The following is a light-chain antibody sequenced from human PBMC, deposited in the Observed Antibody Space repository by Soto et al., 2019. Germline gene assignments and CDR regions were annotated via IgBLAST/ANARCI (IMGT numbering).Light chain of an antibody. J-gene: IGKJ5*01. CDR2: GAS. CDR3: QQTYSPPSIT. V-gene: IGKV1-39*01. Sequence: DIQMTQSPSSLSASVGDRVTITCRASQSINTSLNWYQQQPGKASKVLLYGASSLQGGVPSRFSGSGSGSDFTLTITSLQPEDFAIYYCQQTYSPPSITFGQGTRLEIK. CDR1: QSINTS.